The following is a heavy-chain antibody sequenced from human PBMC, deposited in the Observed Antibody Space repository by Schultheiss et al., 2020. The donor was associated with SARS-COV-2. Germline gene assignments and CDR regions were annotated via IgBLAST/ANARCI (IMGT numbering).Heavy chain of an antibody. J-gene: IGHJ4*02. V-gene: IGHV3-21*01. CDR2: ISGSGGST. CDR3: ANLVVTAIFPFDY. CDR1: GFTFSSYS. D-gene: IGHD2-21*02. Sequence: GGSLRLSCAASGFTFSSYSMNWVRQAPGKGLEWVSAISGSGGSTYYADSVKGRFTISRDNAKNSLYLQMNSLRDEDTAVYYCANLVVTAIFPFDYWGQGTLVTVSS.